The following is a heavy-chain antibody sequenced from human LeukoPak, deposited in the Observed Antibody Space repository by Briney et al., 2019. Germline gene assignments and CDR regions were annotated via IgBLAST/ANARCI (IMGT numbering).Heavy chain of an antibody. D-gene: IGHD6-6*01. CDR1: GFSFSHHG. V-gene: IGHV3-30*02. Sequence: GGSLRLSCAASGFSFSHHGMHWVRQAPGKGLEWMAFIESDGINKKFADSVKGRFTISRDNSKNMLYLQMNSLRAEDTALYYCAKDLHSSSSCYWGQGDLVTVSS. CDR3: AKDLHSSSSCY. J-gene: IGHJ4*02. CDR2: IESDGINK.